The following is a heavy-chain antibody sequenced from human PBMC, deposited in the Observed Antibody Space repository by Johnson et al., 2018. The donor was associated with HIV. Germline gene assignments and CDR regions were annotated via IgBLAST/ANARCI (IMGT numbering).Heavy chain of an antibody. CDR2: IKEDGSEE. D-gene: IGHD5-24*01. J-gene: IGHJ3*02. CDR3: ARGCRDGYTCYVFDI. V-gene: IGHV3-7*02. CDR1: GFSFSNYW. Sequence: VQLVESGGGSVQPGGFLRLSCAASGFSFSNYWMSWVRQAPGKGLEWVANIKEDGSEEYYVDSMEGRFTISRDNAKNSLYLQMDNLRVEDTAVYYCARGCRDGYTCYVFDIWGQGTTVTVSS.